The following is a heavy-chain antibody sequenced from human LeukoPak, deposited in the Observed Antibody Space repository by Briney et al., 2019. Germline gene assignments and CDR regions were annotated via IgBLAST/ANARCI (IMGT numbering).Heavy chain of an antibody. CDR1: GYTFTGYY. D-gene: IGHD3-22*01. CDR2: INPNSGGT. Sequence: ASVKVSCKASGYTFTGYYMHWVRQAPGQGLEWMGWINPNSGGTNYAQRFQGRVTMTRDTSISTAYMELSRLRSDDTAVYYCARDSNYYDSSGYYYYFDYWGQGTLVTVSS. CDR3: ARDSNYYDSSGYYYYFDY. V-gene: IGHV1-2*02. J-gene: IGHJ4*02.